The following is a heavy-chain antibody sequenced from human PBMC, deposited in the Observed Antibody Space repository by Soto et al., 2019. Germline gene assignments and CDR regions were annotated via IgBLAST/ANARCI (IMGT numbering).Heavy chain of an antibody. CDR3: ARDQVFDY. CDR1: GGSISSGGYY. CDR2: INYSGST. V-gene: IGHV4-31*03. Sequence: NPSETLSLTCTVSGGSISSGGYYWSWIRQHPGKGLEWIGYINYSGSTYYNSSLKSRVTISVDTSKNQFSLKVSSVTAADTAAYYCARDQVFDYWGQGALVTVSS. J-gene: IGHJ4*02.